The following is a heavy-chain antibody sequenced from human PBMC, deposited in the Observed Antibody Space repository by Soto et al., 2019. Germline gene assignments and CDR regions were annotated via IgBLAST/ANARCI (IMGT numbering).Heavy chain of an antibody. D-gene: IGHD3-9*01. V-gene: IGHV3-11*01. CDR2: ISSGGGVS. CDR3: ARRLTGRTTGDWFDP. Sequence: VQLVESGGGLVKPGGSLRLSCAASGFIFSDYYMTWIRQAPGQGLEWVSDISSGGGVSNFADSVRGRFTISRDNTNNSLHLQMNNLRAEDTAIYYCARRLTGRTTGDWFDPWGQGTLVTVSS. J-gene: IGHJ5*02. CDR1: GFIFSDYY.